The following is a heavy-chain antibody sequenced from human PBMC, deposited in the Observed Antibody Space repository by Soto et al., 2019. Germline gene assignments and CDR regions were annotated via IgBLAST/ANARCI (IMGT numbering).Heavy chain of an antibody. CDR3: ARKGNGAEGFDY. CDR2: FYPGDSDT. J-gene: IGHJ4*02. Sequence: PGESLKISCKGSGYYFPSYWIGWVRQMPGKGLEWMGIFYPGDSDTRYSPSFQGQVTISADRSISTAYLQWSSLKPSETAVYYCARKGNGAEGFDYWGQGTLVTVSS. V-gene: IGHV5-51*01. CDR1: GYYFPSYW. D-gene: IGHD4-17*01.